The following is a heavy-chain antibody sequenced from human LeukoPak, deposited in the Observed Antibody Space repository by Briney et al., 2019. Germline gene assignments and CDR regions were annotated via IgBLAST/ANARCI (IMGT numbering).Heavy chain of an antibody. V-gene: IGHV3-74*01. J-gene: IGHJ5*02. CDR1: GFPFSAYW. D-gene: IGHD1/OR15-1a*01. CDR3: ARDPRNKGFDP. CDR2: INGDGSNI. Sequence: GGSLRLSCAASGFPFSAYWMHWARQVPGKGLVWVSCINGDGSNIQYAHSVKGRFTTSRDNAKNMMYLQMNSLRVEDTAIYYCARDPRNKGFDPWGQGTLVTVSA.